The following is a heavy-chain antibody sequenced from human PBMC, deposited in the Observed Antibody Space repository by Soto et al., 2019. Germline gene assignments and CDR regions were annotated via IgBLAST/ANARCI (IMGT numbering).Heavy chain of an antibody. Sequence: EVQLVESGGGLIQPGGSLRLSCAASGFTVSSNYMSWVRQAPGKGLEWVSVIYSGGSTYYADSVKGRFTISRDNSKNTLYLQMNSLRAEDTAVYYCASLERGGMISDAFDIWGQGTMFTVSS. CDR1: GFTVSSNY. CDR3: ASLERGGMISDAFDI. D-gene: IGHD3-22*01. CDR2: IYSGGST. J-gene: IGHJ3*02. V-gene: IGHV3-53*01.